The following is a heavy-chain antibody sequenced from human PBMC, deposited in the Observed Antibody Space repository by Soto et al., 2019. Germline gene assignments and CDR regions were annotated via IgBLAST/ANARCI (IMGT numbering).Heavy chain of an antibody. CDR3: ARADAISGREGWFDP. CDR2: INPSGGST. D-gene: IGHD1-26*01. J-gene: IGHJ5*02. Sequence: QVQLVQSGAEVKKPGASVKVSCKASGYTFTSYYMHWVRQAPGQGLEWMGIINPSGGSTSYAQKFQGRVTMTRDTSTSTVYMELSRLRSEDTAVYYCARADAISGREGWFDPWGQGTLVTVSS. CDR1: GYTFTSYY. V-gene: IGHV1-46*03.